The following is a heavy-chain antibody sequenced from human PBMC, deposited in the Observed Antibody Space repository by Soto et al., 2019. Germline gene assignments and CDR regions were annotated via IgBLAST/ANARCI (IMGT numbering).Heavy chain of an antibody. J-gene: IGHJ4*01. CDR3: AHRVLRTVFGLVTTTAIYFDF. Sequence: QITLNESGPTQVKPRQTLTLTCTFSGFSLTTSGVGVGWIRQSPGKAPEWLALIYWDDDKRYSPSLKSRLTIPKDTSKNQVVVTMADLDPADTATYYCAHRVLRTVFGLVTTTAIYFDFWCHGTPGAVSS. V-gene: IGHV2-5*02. D-gene: IGHD3-3*01. CDR2: IYWDDDK. CDR1: GFSLTTSGVG.